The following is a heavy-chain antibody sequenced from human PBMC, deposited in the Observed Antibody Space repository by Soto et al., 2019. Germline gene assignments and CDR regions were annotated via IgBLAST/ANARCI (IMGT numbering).Heavy chain of an antibody. Sequence: QVQLVQSGAEVVKPGSSVKVSCKASGDTFDTFAISWVRQAPGQGLEWMGGIIPIFRTPDYGQKFQGRVTITAEESTSAADMERSSLRSEDTAVYYCARDKDREQGGGNYSYTLDVWGQGTTVTVSS. CDR3: ARDKDREQGGGNYSYTLDV. CDR2: IIPIFRTP. D-gene: IGHD6-25*01. J-gene: IGHJ6*02. CDR1: GDTFDTFA. V-gene: IGHV1-69*12.